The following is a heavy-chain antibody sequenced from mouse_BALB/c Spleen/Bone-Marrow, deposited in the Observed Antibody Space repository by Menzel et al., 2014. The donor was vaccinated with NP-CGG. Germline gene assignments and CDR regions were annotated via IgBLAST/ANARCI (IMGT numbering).Heavy chain of an antibody. CDR3: AKTGTRYYFDY. CDR1: GYSITSDYA. D-gene: IGHD4-1*01. CDR2: ISYSGST. V-gene: IGHV3-2*02. Sequence: EVHLVESGPGLVKPSQSLSLTCTVTGYSITSDYAWNWIRQFPGNKLEWMGYISYSGSTSYNPSLKSRISITRDTSKNQFLLQLNSVTTEDTATYYCAKTGTRYYFDYWGQGTTLTVSS. J-gene: IGHJ2*01.